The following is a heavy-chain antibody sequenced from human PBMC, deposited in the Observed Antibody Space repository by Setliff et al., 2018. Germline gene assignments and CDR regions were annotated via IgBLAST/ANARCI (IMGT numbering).Heavy chain of an antibody. V-gene: IGHV5-10-1*01. CDR2: IDPSDSYT. J-gene: IGHJ5*02. Sequence: PGESLKISCQGFGYSFSRSWIVWVRQMPGKGLEWMGRIDPSDSYTNYSPSFQGHVTISADKSISTAYLQWSSLKASDTAMYYCARREENWFDPWGQGTLVTVSS. CDR3: ARREENWFDP. CDR1: GYSFSRSW.